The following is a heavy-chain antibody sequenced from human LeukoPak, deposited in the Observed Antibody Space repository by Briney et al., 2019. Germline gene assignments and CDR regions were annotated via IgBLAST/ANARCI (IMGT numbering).Heavy chain of an antibody. CDR3: ARWQYTISSGWFDP. J-gene: IGHJ5*02. Sequence: SETLSLTCALSGGSISSRYWSWIRQPPGKGLEWIGSIYYSGGTNYNPSLQGRVSISVDTSKIQFSLKLSSVTAADTAVYYCARWQYTISSGWFDPWGQGTLVTVSS. CDR2: IYYSGGT. CDR1: GGSISSRY. V-gene: IGHV4-59*08. D-gene: IGHD6-6*01.